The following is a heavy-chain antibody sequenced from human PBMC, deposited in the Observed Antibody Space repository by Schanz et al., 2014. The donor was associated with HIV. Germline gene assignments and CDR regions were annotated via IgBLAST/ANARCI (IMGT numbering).Heavy chain of an antibody. V-gene: IGHV3-7*03. CDR2: VKPDGSEK. CDR3: AKPEYDSRGNSQSHFAY. Sequence: EVQLVESGGGLVQPGGSLRLSCAASGFTFSSYWMSWVRQAPGKGLEWVANVKPDGSEKYYVDSVKGRFTISRDNSKNTLYLQMTTLRIDDTAVYYCAKPEYDSRGNSQSHFAYWGQGTLVTVSS. J-gene: IGHJ4*02. CDR1: GFTFSSYW. D-gene: IGHD3-22*01.